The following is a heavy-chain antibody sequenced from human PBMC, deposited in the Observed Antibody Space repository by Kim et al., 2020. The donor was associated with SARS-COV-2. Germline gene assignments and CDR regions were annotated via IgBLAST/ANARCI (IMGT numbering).Heavy chain of an antibody. Sequence: YAPGFTGRFVFSFDTSVSTAYLQISSLKAEDTAVYYCARDPYCSSTSCLDYWGQGTLVTVSS. V-gene: IGHV7-4-1*02. J-gene: IGHJ4*02. CDR3: ARDPYCSSTSCLDY. D-gene: IGHD2-2*01.